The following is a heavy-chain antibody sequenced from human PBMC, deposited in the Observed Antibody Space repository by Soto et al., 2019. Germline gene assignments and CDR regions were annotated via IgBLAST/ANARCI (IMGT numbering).Heavy chain of an antibody. CDR3: ARDAEGYDFWSGYYGGVGGFDY. CDR2: ISSSGSTI. J-gene: IGHJ4*02. D-gene: IGHD3-3*01. V-gene: IGHV3-11*01. Sequence: PGGSLRLSCAASGFTFSDYYMSWIRQAPGKGLEWVSYISSSGSTIYYADSVKGRFTISRDNAKNSLYLQMNSLRAEDTAVYYCARDAEGYDFWSGYYGGVGGFDYWGQGTLVTVSS. CDR1: GFTFSDYY.